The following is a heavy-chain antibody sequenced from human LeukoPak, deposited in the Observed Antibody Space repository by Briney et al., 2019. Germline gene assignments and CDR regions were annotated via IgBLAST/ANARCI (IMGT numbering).Heavy chain of an antibody. CDR2: ISAYNGNT. CDR3: AKLRYYYDSSGPAY. V-gene: IGHV1-18*01. D-gene: IGHD3-22*01. Sequence: ASVKVSCKASGYTFTSYGISWVRQAPGQGLEWMGWISAYNGNTNYAQKLQGRVTMTTDTSTSTAYMELRSLRSDDTAVYYCAKLRYYYDSSGPAYWGQGTLVTVSS. CDR1: GYTFTSYG. J-gene: IGHJ4*02.